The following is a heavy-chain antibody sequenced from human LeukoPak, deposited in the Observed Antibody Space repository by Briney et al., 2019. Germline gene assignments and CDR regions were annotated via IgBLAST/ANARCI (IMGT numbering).Heavy chain of an antibody. CDR2: IIPIFGTA. Sequence: ASVKVSCKASGGTFSSYAISWVRQAPGQGLEWMGRIIPIFGTANYAQKFQGRVTITTDESTSTAYMELSSLRSGDTAVYYCARDNYRALSGSDLGPLWYWGQGTLVTVSS. CDR1: GGTFSSYA. D-gene: IGHD1-26*01. V-gene: IGHV1-69*05. J-gene: IGHJ4*02. CDR3: ARDNYRALSGSDLGPLWY.